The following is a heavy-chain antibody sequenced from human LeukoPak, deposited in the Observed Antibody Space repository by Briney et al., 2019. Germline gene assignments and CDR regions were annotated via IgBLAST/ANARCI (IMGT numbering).Heavy chain of an antibody. V-gene: IGHV4-38-2*02. CDR1: SYSISSGYY. J-gene: IGHJ4*02. D-gene: IGHD6-13*01. Sequence: SETLSLTCTVSSYSISSGYYWGWIRQTPGKGLEWIGSIYHSGITSYNPSLKSRVTISVDTSKNQFSLNLSSVTSADTAVYYCARGVFSDYWGQGSQVTVSS. CDR3: ARGVFSDY. CDR2: IYHSGIT.